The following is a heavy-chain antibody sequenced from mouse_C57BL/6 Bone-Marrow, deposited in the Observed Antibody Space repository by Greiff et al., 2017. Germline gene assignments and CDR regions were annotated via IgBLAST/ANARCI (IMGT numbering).Heavy chain of an antibody. Sequence: QVQLQQSGAELVKPGASVKLSCKASGYTFTEYTIHWVKQRSGQGLEWIGWFYPGSGSIKYNEKFKDKATLTADKSSSTVYMELSRLKSEDSAVYFCARHEVAYYSNSAWFAYWGQGTLVTVSA. D-gene: IGHD2-5*01. V-gene: IGHV1-62-2*01. CDR3: ARHEVAYYSNSAWFAY. CDR2: FYPGSGSI. CDR1: GYTFTEYT. J-gene: IGHJ3*01.